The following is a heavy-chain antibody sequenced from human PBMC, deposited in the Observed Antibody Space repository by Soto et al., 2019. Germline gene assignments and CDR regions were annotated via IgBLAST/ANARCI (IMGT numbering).Heavy chain of an antibody. Sequence: PGGSLRLSCAPSGFTFTTYAMSLVRQAPEGGQGGVAIIASGGVTYYADSVKGRFTISRDNSKNTLYLQMNSLRAEDTAVYYCAKVYWQLAPHNWFVPWGQGTLVTVSS. V-gene: IGHV3-23*01. CDR1: GFTFTTYA. CDR3: AKVYWQLAPHNWFVP. D-gene: IGHD6-6*01. J-gene: IGHJ5*02. CDR2: IIASGGVT.